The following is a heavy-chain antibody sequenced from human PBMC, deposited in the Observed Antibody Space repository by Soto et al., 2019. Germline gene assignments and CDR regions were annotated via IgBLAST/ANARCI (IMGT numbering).Heavy chain of an antibody. V-gene: IGHV2-5*02. CDR1: AFSLSTGGVG. CDR2: IYWDDDK. Sequence: QITLKESGPALVKPTQTLTLTCTFSAFSLSTGGVGVGWIRQPPGKALEWLALIYWDDDKRYSPSLRSRLTITKDTCKNQVVLTMTNMAPVDTATYYCIQSRCGGDCLHSYASYYYYGMDVWGQGTTVTVSS. J-gene: IGHJ6*02. D-gene: IGHD2-21*02. CDR3: IQSRCGGDCLHSYASYYYYGMDV.